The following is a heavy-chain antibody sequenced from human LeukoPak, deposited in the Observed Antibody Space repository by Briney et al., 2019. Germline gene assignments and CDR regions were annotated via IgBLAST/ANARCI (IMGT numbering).Heavy chain of an antibody. D-gene: IGHD1-14*01. J-gene: IGHJ6*02. Sequence: PETLSLTCAVSGDSISSNNWWSWVRQFPGKGLEWIGEIYRTDNPTYNPSLKSRVTISLDKSRNQFSLMLTSVTAADTAVYYCARNHDYSMGLWGQGTTVTVSS. CDR3: ARNHDYSMGL. V-gene: IGHV4-4*03. CDR2: IYRTDNP. CDR1: GDSISSNNW.